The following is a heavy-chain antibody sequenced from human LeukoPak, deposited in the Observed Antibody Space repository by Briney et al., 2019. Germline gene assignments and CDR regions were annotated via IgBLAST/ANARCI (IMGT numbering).Heavy chain of an antibody. J-gene: IGHJ4*02. V-gene: IGHV4-59*01. Sequence: PSETLSLTCTVSGGSISSYYWSWIRQPPWKGLEWIGYISYSGSTNYNPSLKSRVAISVDTSKNQFSLKLSSVTAADTAVFYCARQHRGYSGYDYFYYWGQGTLVTVSS. CDR2: ISYSGST. CDR1: GGSISSYY. D-gene: IGHD5-12*01. CDR3: ARQHRGYSGYDYFYY.